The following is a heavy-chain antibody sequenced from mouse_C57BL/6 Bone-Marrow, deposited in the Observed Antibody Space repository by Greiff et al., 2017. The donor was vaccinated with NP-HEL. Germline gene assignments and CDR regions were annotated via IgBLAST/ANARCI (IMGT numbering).Heavy chain of an antibody. CDR2: ISSGGSYT. D-gene: IGHD2-3*01. CDR3: ARHPLSAWFAY. J-gene: IGHJ3*01. V-gene: IGHV5-6*02. CDR1: GFTFSSYG. Sequence: EVMLVESGGDLVKPGGSLKLSCAASGFTFSSYGMSWVRQTPDKRLEWVATISSGGSYTYYPDSVKGLFTISRDNAKNTLYLQMCSLKSEDAAMYYCARHPLSAWFAYWGQGTLVTVSA.